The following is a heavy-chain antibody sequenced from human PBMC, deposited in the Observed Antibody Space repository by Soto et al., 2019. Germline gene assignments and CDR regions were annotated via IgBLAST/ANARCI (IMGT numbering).Heavy chain of an antibody. D-gene: IGHD2-8*02. CDR2: IYPGDSDT. Sequence: GESLKISCQGSGYAFISYWIAWVRQMPGKGLEWMGIIYPGDSDTRYSPSFQGQVTISVDKSITTAYLQWSSLKASDTAMYYCARGYCTATICDPWFDPWGQGTLVTDSS. CDR1: GYAFISYW. J-gene: IGHJ5*02. CDR3: ARGYCTATICDPWFDP. V-gene: IGHV5-51*01.